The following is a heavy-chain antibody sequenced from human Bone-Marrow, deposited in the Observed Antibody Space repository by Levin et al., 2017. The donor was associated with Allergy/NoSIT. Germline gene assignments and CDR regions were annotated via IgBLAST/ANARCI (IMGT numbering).Heavy chain of an antibody. Sequence: GGSLRLSCAASGFTFSRYGMSWVRQAPGKGLEWVSGVSDSGGSTHHADSVKGRFTISRDNSKNTLYLQMNSLRDEDTAVYYCVKGACMTPGDQNFDFWGQGTLVTVSS. V-gene: IGHV3-23*01. D-gene: IGHD7-27*01. CDR2: VSDSGGST. CDR3: VKGACMTPGDQNFDF. CDR1: GFTFSRYG. J-gene: IGHJ4*02.